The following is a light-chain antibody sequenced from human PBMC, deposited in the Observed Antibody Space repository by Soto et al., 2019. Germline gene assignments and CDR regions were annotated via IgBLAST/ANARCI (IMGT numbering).Light chain of an antibody. V-gene: IGLV1-44*01. CDR3: ASWDDSLNGRL. J-gene: IGLJ7*01. CDR1: NSNIGGNP. CDR2: NND. Sequence: QSVLTQPPSASGPPGQTVTISCSGSNSNIGGNPVSWYQVLPGAAPKLLIYNNDQRPSGVPDRLSGSKSGTSASLAISGLQSDDEADYFCASWDDSLNGRLFGEGTQLTVL.